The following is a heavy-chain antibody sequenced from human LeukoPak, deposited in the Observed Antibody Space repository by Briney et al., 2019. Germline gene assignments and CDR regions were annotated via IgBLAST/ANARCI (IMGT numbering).Heavy chain of an antibody. J-gene: IGHJ4*02. CDR3: ARHGSGRNNFDPLDH. D-gene: IGHD1-26*01. V-gene: IGHV3-33*01. CDR1: GFSFNAYG. CDR2: IWFDGSVT. Sequence: GGSLRLSCAASGFSFNAYGMHWVRQAPGKGLEWVAIIWFDGSVTYYEDSVKGRFTISRDNSQSTLYLQMDSLRAEDTAVYYCARHGSGRNNFDPLDHWGQGTLVTVSS.